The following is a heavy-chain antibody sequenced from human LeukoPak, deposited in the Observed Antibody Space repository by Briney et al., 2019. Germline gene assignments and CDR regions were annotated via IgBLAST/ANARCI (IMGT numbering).Heavy chain of an antibody. CDR2: MNPNSGNT. CDR3: ARGWVGIYYYDSSGSRGDDAFDI. V-gene: IGHV1-8*03. D-gene: IGHD3-22*01. CDR1: GYTFTSYD. Sequence: ASEKVSCKASGYTFTSYDINWVRQATGQGLEWMGWMNPNSGNTGYAQKFQGRVTITRNTSISTAYMELSSLRSEDTAVYYCARGWVGIYYYDSSGSRGDDAFDIWGQGTMVTVSS. J-gene: IGHJ3*02.